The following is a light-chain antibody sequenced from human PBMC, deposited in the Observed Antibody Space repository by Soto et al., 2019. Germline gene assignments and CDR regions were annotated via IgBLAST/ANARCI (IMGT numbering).Light chain of an antibody. Sequence: QSALTQPASVSGSPGQSITISCTGTSSDVGGYNYVSWYQQHPGKAPKLMIYEVSNRPSGVSNLFSGSKSGNTASLTISGLQAEDEADYYCISYTSSSTPWVFGGGTKVTVL. CDR3: ISYTSSSTPWV. V-gene: IGLV2-14*01. J-gene: IGLJ3*02. CDR1: SSDVGGYNY. CDR2: EVS.